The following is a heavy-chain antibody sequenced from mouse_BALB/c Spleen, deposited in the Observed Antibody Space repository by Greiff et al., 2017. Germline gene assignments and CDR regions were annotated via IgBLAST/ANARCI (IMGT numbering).Heavy chain of an antibody. CDR2: IDPANGNT. Sequence: EVQGVESGAELVKPGASVKLSCTASGFNIKDTYMHWVKQRPEQGLEWIGRIDPANGNTKYDPKFQGKATITADTSSNTAYLQLSSLTSEDTAVYYCARSLYYDDAMDYWGQGTSVTVSS. D-gene: IGHD1-1*01. V-gene: IGHV14-3*02. CDR3: ARSLYYDDAMDY. CDR1: GFNIKDTY. J-gene: IGHJ4*01.